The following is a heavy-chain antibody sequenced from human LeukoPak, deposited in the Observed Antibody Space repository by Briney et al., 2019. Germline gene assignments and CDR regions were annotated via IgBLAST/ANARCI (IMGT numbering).Heavy chain of an antibody. D-gene: IGHD5-24*01. CDR3: ARDHVEMATPIPLDY. Sequence: GASVKVSCKASGYTFTSYYMRWVRQAPGQGLEWMGIINPSGGSTSYAQKFQGRVTMTRDTSTSTVYMELSSLRSEDTAVYYCARDHVEMATPIPLDYWGQGTLVTVSS. V-gene: IGHV1-46*03. J-gene: IGHJ4*02. CDR2: INPSGGST. CDR1: GYTFTSYY.